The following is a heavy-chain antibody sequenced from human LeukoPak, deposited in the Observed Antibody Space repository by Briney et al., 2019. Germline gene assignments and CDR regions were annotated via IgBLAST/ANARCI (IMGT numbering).Heavy chain of an antibody. V-gene: IGHV3-23*01. CDR3: AKTNWGVLDYFDY. CDR2: ITSNTAST. D-gene: IGHD7-27*01. J-gene: IGHJ4*02. CDR1: GFTFSNYA. Sequence: GGSLRLSCAASGFTFSNYAMSWVRQVPGKGLEWVSGITSNTASTYYADSVKGRFTISRDNSKNTLYLQMNSLRAEDTAVYYCAKTNWGVLDYFDYWGQGTMVTVSS.